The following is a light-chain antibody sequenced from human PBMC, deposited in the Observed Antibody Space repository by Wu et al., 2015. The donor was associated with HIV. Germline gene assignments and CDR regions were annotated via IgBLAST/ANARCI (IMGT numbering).Light chain of an antibody. CDR1: QSVSSN. CDR3: QQYYNWPPRMYI. CDR2: GAS. Sequence: EIVMTQSPATLSVSPGERATLSCRASQSVSSNLAWYQQKPGQAPRLLIYGASTRATGIPVRFSGSGSGTEFTLTISSMQSEDFVVYYCQQYYNWPPRMYIFGLGDQAGDQT. V-gene: IGKV3-15*01. J-gene: IGKJ2*01.